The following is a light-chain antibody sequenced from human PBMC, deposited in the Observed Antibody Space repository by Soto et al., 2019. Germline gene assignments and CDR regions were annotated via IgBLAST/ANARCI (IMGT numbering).Light chain of an antibody. J-gene: IGKJ1*01. CDR2: AAS. V-gene: IGKV1-6*01. CDR1: QAIRTA. Sequence: AIQLTQSPSSLSAYVGDRETISRRASQAIRTALGWYQQKPGKGPKLLIYAASTLQSGVPSRFSGSGSGTDFTLTISSLQPEDFATYYCLQDFNYSWTFGQGTKVDIK. CDR3: LQDFNYSWT.